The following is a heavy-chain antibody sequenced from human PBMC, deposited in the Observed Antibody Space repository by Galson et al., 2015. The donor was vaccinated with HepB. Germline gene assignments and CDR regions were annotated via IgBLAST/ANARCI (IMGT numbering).Heavy chain of an antibody. CDR1: GFTFSSYS. CDR2: ISSSSSTI. J-gene: IGHJ6*02. CDR3: ARPGIAVAGSPVYYYGMDV. Sequence: SLRLSCAASGFTFSSYSMNWVRQAPGKGLEWVSYISSSSSTIYYADSVKGRFTISRDNARNSLYLQMNSLRDEDTAVYYCARPGIAVAGSPVYYYGMDVWGQGTTVTVSS. D-gene: IGHD6-19*01. V-gene: IGHV3-48*02.